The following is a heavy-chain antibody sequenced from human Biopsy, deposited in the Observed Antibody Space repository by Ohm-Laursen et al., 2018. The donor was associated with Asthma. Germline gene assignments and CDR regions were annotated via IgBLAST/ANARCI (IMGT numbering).Heavy chain of an antibody. Sequence: SVKVSCKASGYTFNSAGITWVRQAPGQGLEWMGWISVYNGNSKVAQKLQDRVTMITDTSTSTAYMELRSLRSDDTAVYFCARAVDYSHYYGIDVWGQGTTVTVS. J-gene: IGHJ6*02. D-gene: IGHD3-10*01. V-gene: IGHV1-18*01. CDR2: ISVYNGNS. CDR1: GYTFNSAG. CDR3: ARAVDYSHYYGIDV.